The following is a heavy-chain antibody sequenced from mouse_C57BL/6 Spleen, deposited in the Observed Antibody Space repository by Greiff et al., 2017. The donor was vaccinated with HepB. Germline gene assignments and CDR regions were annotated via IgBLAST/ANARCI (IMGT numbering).Heavy chain of an antibody. CDR3: VRASYRKKYFDV. CDR1: GFTFNTYA. V-gene: IGHV10-3*01. Sequence: EVMLVESGGGLVQPKGSLKLSCAASGFTFNTYAMHWVRQAPGKGLEWVARIRSKSSNYATYYADSVKDRFTISRDDSQSMLYLQMNNLTTEDAAMYYYVRASYRKKYFDVWGPGTTLTVSS. J-gene: IGHJ1*01. D-gene: IGHD2-14*01. CDR2: IRSKSSNYAT.